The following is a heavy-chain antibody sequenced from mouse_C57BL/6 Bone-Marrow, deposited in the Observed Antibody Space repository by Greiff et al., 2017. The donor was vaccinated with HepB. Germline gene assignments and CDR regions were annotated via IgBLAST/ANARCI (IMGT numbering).Heavy chain of an antibody. V-gene: IGHV3-6*01. CDR3: AREVTGFAY. D-gene: IGHD2-1*01. J-gene: IGHJ3*01. Sequence: VQLKESGPGLVKPSQSLSLTCSVTGYSITSGYYWNWIRQFPGNKLEWMGYISYDGSNNYNPSLKNRISITRDTSKNQFFLKLNSVTTEDTATYYCAREVTGFAYWGQGTLVTVSA. CDR2: ISYDGSN. CDR1: GYSITSGYY.